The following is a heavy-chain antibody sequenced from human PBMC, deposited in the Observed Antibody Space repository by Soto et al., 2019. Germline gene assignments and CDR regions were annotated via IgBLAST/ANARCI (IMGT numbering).Heavy chain of an antibody. CDR3: ARGSGSGIFYKLDY. J-gene: IGHJ4*02. D-gene: IGHD1-26*01. Sequence: QVQLVESGGGVVQPGRSLRLSCAASGFTFSNHGMHWVRQAPGKALEWVARIYYYGSHEYYADSVKGLFAISRDSSKNTLYLQMNSLRAEDTAVYYCARGSGSGIFYKLDYWGQGHLVTVSS. CDR1: GFTFSNHG. V-gene: IGHV3-33*01. CDR2: IYYYGSHE.